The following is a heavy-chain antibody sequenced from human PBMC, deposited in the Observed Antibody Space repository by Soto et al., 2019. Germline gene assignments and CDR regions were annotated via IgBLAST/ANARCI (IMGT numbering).Heavy chain of an antibody. J-gene: IGHJ4*02. Sequence: PGGSLRLSCAASGFPSSNYVMSWVRQAPGKGLEWVPSISGSGDNTYYADPVKGRFTISRDNSKNTLFLQMNSLRAEEMALYYCARLPIFLALGFDYWGQGTLVTVSS. V-gene: IGHV3-23*01. CDR3: ARLPIFLALGFDY. D-gene: IGHD3-3*01. CDR1: GFPSSNYV. CDR2: ISGSGDNT.